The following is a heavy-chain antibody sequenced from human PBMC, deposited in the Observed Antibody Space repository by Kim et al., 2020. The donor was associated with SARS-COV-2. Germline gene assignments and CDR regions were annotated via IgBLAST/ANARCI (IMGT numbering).Heavy chain of an antibody. CDR3: AKRVTIIVVVSPFDY. V-gene: IGHV3-23*01. D-gene: IGHD3-22*01. Sequence: DSVKGRFTIARDNSKNTLYLQMNSLRAEDTAVYYCAKRVTIIVVVSPFDYWGQGTLVTVSS. J-gene: IGHJ4*02.